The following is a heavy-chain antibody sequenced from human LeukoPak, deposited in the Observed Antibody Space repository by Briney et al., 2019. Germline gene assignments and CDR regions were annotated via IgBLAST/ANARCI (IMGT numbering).Heavy chain of an antibody. CDR1: GFTFSGSA. V-gene: IGHV3-73*01. J-gene: IGHJ4*02. D-gene: IGHD3-22*01. CDR2: IRSKANSYAT. CDR3: TRQDSSGYYSAVDY. Sequence: QTGGSLRLSCAASGFTFSGSAMHWVRQASGKGLEWVGRIRSKANSYATAYAASVKGRFTISRDDSKNTAYLQMNSLKTEDTAVYYCTRQDSSGYYSAVDYWGQGTLVTVSS.